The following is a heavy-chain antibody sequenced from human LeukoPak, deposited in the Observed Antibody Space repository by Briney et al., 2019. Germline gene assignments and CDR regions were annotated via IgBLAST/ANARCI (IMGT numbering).Heavy chain of an antibody. CDR3: AASSGVTLGRF. V-gene: IGHV4-31*03. J-gene: IGHJ4*02. CDR1: GGSISSGTHY. Sequence: SETLSLTCTVSGGSISSGTHYYNWIRQHPGKGLEWIGYIYYAGITSYNPSLKSRVTMSVDTSMNQVSLKVTSLTAADTAVYYCAASSGVTLGRFWGQGALVTVSS. D-gene: IGHD3-16*01. CDR2: IYYAGIT.